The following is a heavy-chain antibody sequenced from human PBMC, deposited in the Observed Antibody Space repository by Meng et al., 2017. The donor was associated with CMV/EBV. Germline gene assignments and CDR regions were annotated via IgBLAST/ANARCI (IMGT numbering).Heavy chain of an antibody. V-gene: IGHV1-46*01. CDR2: INPSGGST. CDR1: GYTFTSYY. Sequence: QAQLVQSGAEVKKHGASVKVSCKASGYTFTSYYMHWVRQAPGQGLEWMGIINPSGGSTSYAQKFQGRVTMTRDTSTSTVYMELSSLRSEDTAVYYCAREEGIAARSDWFDPWGQGTLVTVSS. CDR3: AREEGIAARSDWFDP. J-gene: IGHJ5*02. D-gene: IGHD6-6*01.